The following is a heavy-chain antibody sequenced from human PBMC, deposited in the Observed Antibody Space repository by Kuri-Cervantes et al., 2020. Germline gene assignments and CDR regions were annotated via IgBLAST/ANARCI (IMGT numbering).Heavy chain of an antibody. CDR3: GVWATTVA. V-gene: IGHV3-30-3*01. CDR1: GFTFSSYA. D-gene: IGHD6-19*01. Sequence: GESLKISCAASGFTFSSYAMHWVRQAPGKGLEWVSVISYDGSTKYYADSVKGGLSSSRDNSKSTLYLQMNILRAEDTAVYYCGVWATTVAGGQGTLVTVSS. J-gene: IGHJ4*02. CDR2: ISYDGSTK.